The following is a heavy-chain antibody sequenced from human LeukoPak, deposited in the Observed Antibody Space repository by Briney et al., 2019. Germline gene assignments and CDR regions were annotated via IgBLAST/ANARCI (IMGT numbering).Heavy chain of an antibody. CDR3: ARVGLNWGLWYFDL. J-gene: IGHJ2*01. V-gene: IGHV4-34*01. CDR2: INHSGST. CDR1: GGSFSGYY. Sequence: SETLSLTCAVYGGSFSGYYWSWIRQPPGKGLEWIGEINHSGSTNYNPSLKSRVTISVDTSKNQFSLKLSSVTAADTAVYYCARVGLNWGLWYFDLWGRGTLVTVSS. D-gene: IGHD7-27*01.